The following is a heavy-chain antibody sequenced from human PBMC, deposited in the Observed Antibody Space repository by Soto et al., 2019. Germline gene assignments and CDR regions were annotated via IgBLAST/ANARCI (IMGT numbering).Heavy chain of an antibody. CDR2: IYPGDSDT. V-gene: IGHV5-51*01. CDR3: AGARSYSSAYNWVNP. J-gene: IGHJ5*02. CDR1: GYSFTSYW. Sequence: PGESLKISCKGSGYSFTSYWIGWVRQMPGKGLEWMGIIYPGDSDTRYSPSFQGQVTISADKSISTAYLQWSSLKASDTAMYYCAGARSYSSAYNWVNPCGQGTLVTVSS. D-gene: IGHD5-18*01.